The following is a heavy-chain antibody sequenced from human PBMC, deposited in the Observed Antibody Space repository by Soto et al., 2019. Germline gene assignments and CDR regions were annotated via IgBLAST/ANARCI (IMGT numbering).Heavy chain of an antibody. CDR1: GYSFTTYW. CDR3: ARRYCSGGNCYSGYDS. V-gene: IGHV5-51*01. Sequence: PGESLKISCQGSGYSFTTYWIGWVRQMPGEGLEWMGIIYPGDSDTRYSPSFQGQVTISADKSISTAYLQWSSLKASDTAMYYCARRYCSGGNCYSGYDSWGQGTLVTVSS. D-gene: IGHD2-15*01. CDR2: IYPGDSDT. J-gene: IGHJ4*02.